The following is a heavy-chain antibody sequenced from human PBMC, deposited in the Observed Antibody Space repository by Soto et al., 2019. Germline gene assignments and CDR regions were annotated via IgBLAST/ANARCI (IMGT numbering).Heavy chain of an antibody. V-gene: IGHV1-2*06. CDR3: ATSLLSNSGSQPLGDY. CDR1: GYTFTGYN. D-gene: IGHD1-26*01. J-gene: IGHJ4*02. CDR2: ITPNSGGT. Sequence: QVQLVQSGAEVKKPGASVKVSCKASGYTFTGYNMHWVRQAPGQGLEWMGRITPNSGGTKYAQRFQGKVAMTRDTTIDTAYMDLSRLTSDDTAVYYCATSLLSNSGSQPLGDYWGQGTLVPVSS.